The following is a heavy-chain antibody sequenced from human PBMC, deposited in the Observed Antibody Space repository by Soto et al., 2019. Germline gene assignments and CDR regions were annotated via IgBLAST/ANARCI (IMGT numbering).Heavy chain of an antibody. CDR3: AREGWPLLQTGMDV. CDR2: ISDSGGST. D-gene: IGHD2-15*01. V-gene: IGHV3-23*01. Sequence: GGSLRLSCAASGFTFSSYAMSWVRQAPGKGLEWVSGISDSGGSTYYADSVKGRFIISRDNAKNSLYLQMHSLRDEDTAVYYCAREGWPLLQTGMDVWGQGTTVTVSS. CDR1: GFTFSSYA. J-gene: IGHJ6*02.